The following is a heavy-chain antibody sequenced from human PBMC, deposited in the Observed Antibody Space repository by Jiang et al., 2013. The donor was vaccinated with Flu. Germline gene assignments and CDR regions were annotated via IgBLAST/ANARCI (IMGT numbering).Heavy chain of an antibody. V-gene: IGHV3-15*01. D-gene: IGHD3-3*01. CDR3: TTRITIFGVVRDR. CDR2: IKSKTDGGTT. CDR1: GFTFSNAW. J-gene: IGHJ5*02. Sequence: GLVKPGGSLRLSCAASGFTFSNAWMSWVRQAPGKGLEWVGRIKSKTDGGTTDYAAPVKGRFTISRDDSKNTLYLQMNSLKTEDTAVYYCTTRITIFGVVRDRWGQGTLVTVSS.